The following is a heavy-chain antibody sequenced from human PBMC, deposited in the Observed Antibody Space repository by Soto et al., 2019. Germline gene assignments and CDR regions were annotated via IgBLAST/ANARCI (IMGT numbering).Heavy chain of an antibody. CDR3: ARGEFARVDLGLNWFDT. J-gene: IGHJ5*02. CDR2: INHSGST. V-gene: IGHV4-34*01. D-gene: IGHD7-27*01. CDR1: GWSFSGDY. Sequence: PSETLSLTWAFYGWSFSGDYWSWIRQPPGKGLEWIGEINHSGSTNYNPSLKSRVTISVDTSKNQFSLKLSSVTAADTAVEYCARGEFARVDLGLNWFDTWGQGTLV.